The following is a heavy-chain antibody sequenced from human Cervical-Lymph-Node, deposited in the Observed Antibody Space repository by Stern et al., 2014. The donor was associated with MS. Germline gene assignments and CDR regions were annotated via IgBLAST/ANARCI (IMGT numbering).Heavy chain of an antibody. J-gene: IGHJ4*02. V-gene: IGHV3-33*01. CDR3: VAYSSGDNINY. D-gene: IGHD6-19*01. CDR2: IWYDGSNE. CDR1: GLTFSSHG. Sequence: VQLVESGGGVVQPGRSLRLSCVASGLTFSSHGMHWVRQAPGKGLEWVSVIWYDGSNEKYVDSVKGRFPISRDNSKDTLYLQMNSLRAEDTAVYYCVAYSSGDNINYWGQGTLVTVSS.